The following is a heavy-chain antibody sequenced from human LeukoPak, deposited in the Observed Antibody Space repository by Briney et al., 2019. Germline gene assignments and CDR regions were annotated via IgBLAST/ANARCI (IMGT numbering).Heavy chain of an antibody. CDR1: RFTLSDYY. V-gene: IGHV3-11*06. J-gene: IGHJ4*02. CDR3: ARGERLGPDY. D-gene: IGHD6-19*01. CDR2: ISSSSSYT. Sequence: GGSLRLSCAASRFTLSDYYMSWIRQAPGKGLEWLSYISSSSSYTNYADSVKGRFTMSRDNAKNSLYLQMNSLRAEDTAVYYCARGERLGPDYWGQGTLVTVSS.